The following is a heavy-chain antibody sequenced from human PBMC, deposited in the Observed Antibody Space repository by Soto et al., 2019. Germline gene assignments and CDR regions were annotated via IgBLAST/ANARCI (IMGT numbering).Heavy chain of an antibody. V-gene: IGHV4-31*03. CDR1: GGSISSGGYY. CDR3: ARGDYDFWSKHFDP. Sequence: SETLSLTCTVSGGSISSGGYYWSWIRQHPGKGLEWIGYIYYSGSTYYNPSLRSRVAISVDTSKNQFSLKLSSVTAADTAVYYCARGDYDFWSKHFDPWGQGTLVTVSS. D-gene: IGHD3-3*01. J-gene: IGHJ5*02. CDR2: IYYSGST.